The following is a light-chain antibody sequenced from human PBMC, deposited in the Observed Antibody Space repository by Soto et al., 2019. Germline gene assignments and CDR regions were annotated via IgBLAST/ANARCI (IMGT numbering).Light chain of an antibody. CDR2: EVN. CDR1: SSDVGGYNY. Sequence: QSALTQPPSASGSPGQSVTISCTGTSSDVGGYNYVSWYQHHPGKAPKLMIYEVNKRPSGVPDRFSGSKSGNTASLTVSGLQAEDEADYYCSSYAGSNKVFGGGTKVTVL. CDR3: SSYAGSNKV. J-gene: IGLJ3*02. V-gene: IGLV2-8*01.